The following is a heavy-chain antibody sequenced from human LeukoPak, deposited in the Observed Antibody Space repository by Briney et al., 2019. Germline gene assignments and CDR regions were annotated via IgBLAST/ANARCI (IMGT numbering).Heavy chain of an antibody. CDR2: INPNSGGT. CDR3: ARARCSSTSCYRSLWY. J-gene: IGHJ4*02. D-gene: IGHD2-2*02. Sequence: ASVKVSCKASGYTFTGYYMHWVPQAPGQGLEWMGWINPNSGGTNYAQKFRGRVTMTRDTSISTAYMERSRQRSDDTAVYYCARARCSSTSCYRSLWYWGQGTLVTVSS. V-gene: IGHV1-2*02. CDR1: GYTFTGYY.